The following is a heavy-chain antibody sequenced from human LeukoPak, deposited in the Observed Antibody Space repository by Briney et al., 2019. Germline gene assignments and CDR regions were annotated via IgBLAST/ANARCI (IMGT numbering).Heavy chain of an antibody. CDR2: MNPNSGNT. D-gene: IGHD3-3*01. V-gene: IGHV1-8*01. CDR3: ARGSRRDYDFWSGPTYYGMDV. Sequence: ASVKVSCKASGYTFTSYDINWVRQATGQGLEWMGWMNPNSGNTGYAQKFQGRVTMTRNTSISTAYMELSSLRSEDTAVYYCARGSRRDYDFWSGPTYYGMDVWGRGTTVTVSS. CDR1: GYTFTSYD. J-gene: IGHJ6*02.